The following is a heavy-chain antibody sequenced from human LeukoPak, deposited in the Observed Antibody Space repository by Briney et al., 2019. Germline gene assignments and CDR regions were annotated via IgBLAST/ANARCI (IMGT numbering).Heavy chain of an antibody. V-gene: IGHV3-33*01. D-gene: IGHD6-13*01. CDR1: GFTFSNYG. CDR2: IWYDGSRK. CDR3: ARPRGAAAGTFGFDP. Sequence: PGRSLRLSCAASGFTFSNYGMHWVRQAPGKGLEWVAVIWYDGSRKYYADSVKGRFTISRDNSKNTLYLQMNSLRAEDTAVYYCARPRGAAAGTFGFDPWGQGTLVTVSS. J-gene: IGHJ5*02.